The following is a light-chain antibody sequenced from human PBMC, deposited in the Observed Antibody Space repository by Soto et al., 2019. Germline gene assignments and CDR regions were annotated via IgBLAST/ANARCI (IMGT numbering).Light chain of an antibody. Sequence: EIVLTQSPATLSLSPGESANLSCRASQSVSSYLAWYQQKPGQAPRLLIYGASTTATGIPARFSGSGSGTEFTLTISSLQSEDFAVYNCQQYNKWPRTFGQGTKVDIK. CDR2: GAS. V-gene: IGKV3-15*01. CDR3: QQYNKWPRT. CDR1: QSVSSY. J-gene: IGKJ2*01.